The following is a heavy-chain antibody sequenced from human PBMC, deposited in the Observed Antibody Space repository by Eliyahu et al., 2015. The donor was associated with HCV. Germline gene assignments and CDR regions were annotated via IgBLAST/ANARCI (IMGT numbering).Heavy chain of an antibody. D-gene: IGHD6-19*01. CDR3: AREKYTSGWYYFDF. CDR2: IWFDGSNK. Sequence: QVQLVESEGGVVQPGRSLRLSCAASGFTFSTYAMHWVRQAPGKGLEWVAVIWFDGSNKYYADSVKGRFTISRDNSKNTLYLQMNSLRAEDTAVYYCAREKYTSGWYYFDFWGQGTLVTVSS. V-gene: IGHV3-33*01. CDR1: GFTFSTYA. J-gene: IGHJ4*02.